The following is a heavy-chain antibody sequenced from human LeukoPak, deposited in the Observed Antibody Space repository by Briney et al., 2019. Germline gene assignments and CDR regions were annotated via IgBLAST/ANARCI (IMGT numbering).Heavy chain of an antibody. CDR1: GYTFTTYG. CDR3: ARRGSVDTPMSNWEWWY. V-gene: IGHV1-18*01. CDR2: ISTYNGDT. Sequence: ASVKVSCKASGYTFTTYGISWLRQAPGQGLEWMGGISTYNGDTNYAQKLRGRVTLTTDTSTSTVYMELRSLRSDDTAVYYCARRGSVDTPMSNWEWWYWGQGTLVTVSS. J-gene: IGHJ4*02. D-gene: IGHD5-18*01.